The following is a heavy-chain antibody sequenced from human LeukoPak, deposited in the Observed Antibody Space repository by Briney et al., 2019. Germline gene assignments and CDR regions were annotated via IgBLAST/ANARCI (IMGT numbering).Heavy chain of an antibody. J-gene: IGHJ4*02. D-gene: IGHD6-19*01. CDR3: ARVPVAGPGVVVY. CDR1: GYTFTGYY. CDR2: INPNSVGT. Sequence: GASVKVSCKAFGYTFTGYYMHWVRQAPGQGLEWRGWINPNSVGTQYAQKLQGRVTMTRDTSISIAYMELRRLRSDDTAVYYCARVPVAGPGVVVYWGQGTLVTVSS. V-gene: IGHV1-2*02.